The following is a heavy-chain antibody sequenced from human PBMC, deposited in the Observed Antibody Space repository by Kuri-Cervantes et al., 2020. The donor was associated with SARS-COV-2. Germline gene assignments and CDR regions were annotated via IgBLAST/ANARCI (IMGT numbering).Heavy chain of an antibody. CDR1: GGSISRHY. J-gene: IGHJ4*02. V-gene: IGHV4-59*11. CDR3: AKTYYYDSSGYFSRRPNFTFDY. Sequence: TETLSVTGTVSGGSISRHYWSWIRQPPGKGLEWIGYIYYSGSTNYNPSLKSRVTISVDTSKNQFSLKLSSVTAADTAVYYCAKTYYYDSSGYFSRRPNFTFDYWGQGTLVTVSS. CDR2: IYYSGST. D-gene: IGHD3-22*01.